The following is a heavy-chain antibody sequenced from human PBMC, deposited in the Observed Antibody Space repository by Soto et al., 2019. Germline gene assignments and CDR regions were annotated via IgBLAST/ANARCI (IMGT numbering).Heavy chain of an antibody. D-gene: IGHD1-26*01. V-gene: IGHV1-69*01. CDR3: ARDGGRHSGGIDS. Sequence: QVQLVQSGAEVKKPGSSVKVSCKASGGTFSSYSINWVRQAPGHGLEWMGEIIPIFGTANYAQKFQGRVTITAYESTVTAYMELSRLSSEDKSVYYCARDGGRHSGGIDSWGQGTLVTVSS. CDR1: GGTFSSYS. J-gene: IGHJ4*02. CDR2: IIPIFGTA.